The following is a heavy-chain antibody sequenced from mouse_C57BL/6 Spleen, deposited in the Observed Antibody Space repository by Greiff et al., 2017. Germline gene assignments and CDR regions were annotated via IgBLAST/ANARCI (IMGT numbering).Heavy chain of an antibody. CDR2: IYPGSGNT. D-gene: IGHD2-2*01. CDR1: GYTFTDYY. V-gene: IGHV1-76*01. J-gene: IGHJ2*01. CDR3: ARTGLMD. Sequence: VQLQESGAELVRPGASVKLSCKASGYTFTDYYINWVKQRPGQGLEWIARIYPGSGNTYYNEKFKGKATLTAEKSSSTAYMQLSSLTSEDSAVYFCARTGLMDWGQGTTLTVSS.